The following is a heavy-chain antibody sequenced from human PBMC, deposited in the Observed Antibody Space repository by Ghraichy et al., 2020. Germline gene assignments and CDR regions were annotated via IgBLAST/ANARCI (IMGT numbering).Heavy chain of an antibody. V-gene: IGHV3-72*01. CDR3: TRRSGTYTFDS. Sequence: GGSLRLSCAASGFTFSDHYMDWVRQAPGKGLEWVGRVKNKADSYITQYAASVKGKFTISRDDSQNSLFLQMNSLKTEDTAVYYCTRRSGTYTFDSWGQGTLVTVSS. J-gene: IGHJ4*02. CDR2: VKNKADSYIT. D-gene: IGHD1-26*01. CDR1: GFTFSDHY.